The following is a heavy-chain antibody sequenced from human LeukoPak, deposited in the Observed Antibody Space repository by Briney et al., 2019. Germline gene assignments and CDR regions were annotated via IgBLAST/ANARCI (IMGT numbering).Heavy chain of an antibody. CDR3: TRDNDILTGYPTNDY. V-gene: IGHV3-49*04. J-gene: IGHJ4*02. CDR1: GFTFGDYA. D-gene: IGHD3-9*01. Sequence: PGGSLRLSCTASGFTFGDYAMDWVPQAPGKGLEGVIFIRSRAYGGTTEYAASVKGRFTISRDDSKSIAYLQMNSLKTEDTAVYYCTRDNDILTGYPTNDYWGQGTLVTVSS. CDR2: IRSRAYGGTT.